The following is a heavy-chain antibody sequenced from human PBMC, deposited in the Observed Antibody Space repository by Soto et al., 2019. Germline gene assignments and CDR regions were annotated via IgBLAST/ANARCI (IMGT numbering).Heavy chain of an antibody. CDR2: INSDGSST. CDR3: VRQHSSSWYFDY. V-gene: IGHV3-74*01. CDR1: GLTFSSYW. D-gene: IGHD6-13*01. Sequence: EVQLVESGGGLVQPGGSLRLSCAASGLTFSSYWMHWVRQAPGKGLVWVSRINSDGSSTSYADSVKGRFTISRDNAKNTLYLQMNSLRAEDTAVYYCVRQHSSSWYFDYWGQGTLVTVSS. J-gene: IGHJ4*02.